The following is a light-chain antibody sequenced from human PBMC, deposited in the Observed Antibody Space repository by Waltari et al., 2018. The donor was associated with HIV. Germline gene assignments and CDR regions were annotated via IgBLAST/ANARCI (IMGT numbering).Light chain of an antibody. V-gene: IGLV2-14*01. CDR3: SSYTNIATRL. J-gene: IGLJ3*02. CDR2: EVT. CDR1: SRDVRDHNY. Sequence: SALPQPASGSRSPGQSITPSCPGASRDVRDHNYVSRYQQHPGKAPQLIIYEVTYRSSGVSHRFSGSKSGDTASLTISGLQDEDEADYYCSSYTNIATRLFGGGTRLTVL.